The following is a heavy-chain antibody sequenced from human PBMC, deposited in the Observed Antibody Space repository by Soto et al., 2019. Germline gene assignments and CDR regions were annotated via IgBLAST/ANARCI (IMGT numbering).Heavy chain of an antibody. CDR2: ISTSGSTT. J-gene: IGHJ4*02. CDR3: ARDLPPFCSSGICFADY. D-gene: IGHD2-8*01. Sequence: GGSLRLSCATSGFTFANYAMNWVRQAPGKGLEWVSAISTSGSTTYHADSVKGRFTISRDNSKSTLYLQMNNLRVEDTAVYFCARDLPPFCSSGICFADYWGQGTLVTVSS. V-gene: IGHV3-23*01. CDR1: GFTFANYA.